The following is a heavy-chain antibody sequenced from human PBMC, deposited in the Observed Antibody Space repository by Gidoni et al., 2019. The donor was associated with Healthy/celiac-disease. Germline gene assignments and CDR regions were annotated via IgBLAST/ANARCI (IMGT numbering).Heavy chain of an antibody. Sequence: QVQLVESGGGVVQPGRSLRLSLAASGFTFSSYGMHWVRQAPGKGLEWVAVISYDGSNKYYAASVKGRFTISRDNSKNTLYLQMNSLRAEDTAVYYCAKDSVSYDFWSGYYTDYWGQGTLVTVSS. V-gene: IGHV3-30*18. CDR1: GFTFSSYG. CDR3: AKDSVSYDFWSGYYTDY. D-gene: IGHD3-3*01. CDR2: ISYDGSNK. J-gene: IGHJ4*02.